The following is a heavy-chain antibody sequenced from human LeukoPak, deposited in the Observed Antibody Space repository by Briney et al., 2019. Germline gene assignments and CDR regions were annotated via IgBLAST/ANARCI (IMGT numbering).Heavy chain of an antibody. CDR3: ARDCSGGSCYDY. D-gene: IGHD2-15*01. CDR2: MNPNSGNT. CDR1: GYTFTSYD. Sequence: ASVKVSCKASGYTFTSYDINWVRQATGQGLEWMGWMNPNSGNTGYAQNFQGRVTMTRNTSISTAYMELSSLRSEDTAVYYCARDCSGGSCYDYWGQGTLVTVSS. J-gene: IGHJ4*02. V-gene: IGHV1-8*01.